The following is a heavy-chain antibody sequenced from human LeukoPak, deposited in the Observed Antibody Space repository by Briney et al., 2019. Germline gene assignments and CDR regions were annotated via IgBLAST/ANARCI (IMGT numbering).Heavy chain of an antibody. D-gene: IGHD2-15*01. CDR2: IYYSGST. Sequence: PSETLSLTCTVSGGSISSSSYYWGWIRQPPGKGLEWIGSIYYSGSTYYNPSLKSRVTISVDTSKNQFSLKLSSVTAADTAVYYCARDGEYCSGGSCWSRGTLYYFDYWGQGTLVTVSS. J-gene: IGHJ4*02. V-gene: IGHV4-39*07. CDR3: ARDGEYCSGGSCWSRGTLYYFDY. CDR1: GGSISSSSYY.